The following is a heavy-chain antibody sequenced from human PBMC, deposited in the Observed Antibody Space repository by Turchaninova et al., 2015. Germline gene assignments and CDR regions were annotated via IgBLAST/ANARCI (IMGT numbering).Heavy chain of an antibody. D-gene: IGHD3-16*01. CDR1: GFTFGHYV. V-gene: IGHV3-49*04. J-gene: IGHJ4*02. Sequence: EVQLVESRGGLVQPGRSPRLSCTTSGFTFGHYVLSWVRQAPGKGLECVSFFRSKVYGGTTEYATSVKGRFTISRDDSKSIAYLQMYRLNTEDTALYYFTREVSNVVLGSSDYWGQGALVTVSS. CDR2: FRSKVYGGTT. CDR3: TREVSNVVLGSSDY.